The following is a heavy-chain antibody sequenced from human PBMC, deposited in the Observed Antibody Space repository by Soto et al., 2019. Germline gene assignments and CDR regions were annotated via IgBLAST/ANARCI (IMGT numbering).Heavy chain of an antibody. CDR1: GFIFSSYA. V-gene: IGHV3-23*01. Sequence: LRLSCAASGFIFSSYAMSCVRQAPGKGLEWVSGISGDGGTTWYADSVKGRFTISRDNSKNTLYVQLSSLRVEHTAVYYCVKDQSSIFRSGSGMDVWGQGPTVTVSS. CDR3: VKDQSSIFRSGSGMDV. D-gene: IGHD3-3*01. J-gene: IGHJ6*02. CDR2: ISGDGGTT.